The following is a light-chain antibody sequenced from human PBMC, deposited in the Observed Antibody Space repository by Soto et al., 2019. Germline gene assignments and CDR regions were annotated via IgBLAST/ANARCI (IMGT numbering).Light chain of an antibody. CDR1: QNISTY. CDR3: QQSDSTTYT. J-gene: IGKJ2*01. CDR2: DAS. Sequence: DIQMTQSPSSLSASVGDRVTITCRASQNISTYLNWYQQKPGKAPRLLIYDASSLLSGVPSRFSGSGSGTDFTLTIASLQPEDFSTYYCQQSDSTTYTFGQGTKVEI. V-gene: IGKV1-39*01.